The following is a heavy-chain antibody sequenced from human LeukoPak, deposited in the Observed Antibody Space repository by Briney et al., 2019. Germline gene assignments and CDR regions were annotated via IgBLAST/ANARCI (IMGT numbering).Heavy chain of an antibody. V-gene: IGHV3-48*03. D-gene: IGHD3-3*01. CDR1: GFTFSSYE. J-gene: IGHJ6*03. CDR3: ARGGLTIFGVVNYMDV. CDR2: ISSSGSTI. Sequence: GGSLRLSCAASGFTFSSYEMNWVRQAPGKGLEWVSYISSSGSTIYYADSVKGRFTISRDNAKNSLYLQMNSLRAEDTALYYCARGGLTIFGVVNYMDVWGKGTTVTVSS.